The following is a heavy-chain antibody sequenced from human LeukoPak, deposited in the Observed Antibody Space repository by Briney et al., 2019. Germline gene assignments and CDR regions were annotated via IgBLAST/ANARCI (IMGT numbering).Heavy chain of an antibody. V-gene: IGHV3-30*18. CDR3: AKVRSGYYVGYFDY. D-gene: IGHD3-3*01. Sequence: GGSLRLSCAASGFTFRSYGMHWVRQAPGKGLEWVAVISYDGSNKYYADSVKGRFTISRDNSKNTLYLQMNSLRAEDTAVYYCAKVRSGYYVGYFDYWGQGTLVTVSS. J-gene: IGHJ4*02. CDR2: ISYDGSNK. CDR1: GFTFRSYG.